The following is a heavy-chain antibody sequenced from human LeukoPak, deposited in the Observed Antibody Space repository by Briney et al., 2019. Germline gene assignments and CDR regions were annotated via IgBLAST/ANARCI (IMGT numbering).Heavy chain of an antibody. D-gene: IGHD6-6*01. J-gene: IGHJ4*02. CDR3: ARRVAARTLWYFDY. CDR1: GYSISSGYY. CDR2: IYHSGST. V-gene: IGHV4-38-2*01. Sequence: SETLSLTCAVSGYSISSGYYWGWIRQPPGKGLEWIGSIYHSGSTYYNPSLKSRVTISVDTSKNQFSLKLSSVTAADTAVYYCARRVAARTLWYFDYWGQGTLVTVSS.